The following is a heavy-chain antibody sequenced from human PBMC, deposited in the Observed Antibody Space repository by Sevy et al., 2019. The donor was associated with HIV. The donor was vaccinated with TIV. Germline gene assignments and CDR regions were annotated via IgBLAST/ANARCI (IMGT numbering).Heavy chain of an antibody. Sequence: SETLSLTCTVSGGSITSLYWNWIRQPPGKGLEWIANIYYNGHINYNPSLKSRFTLSLDTSKNQFSLRLSSVTAADTAMYYCAPENAWGRGYSWGQGTLVTVSS. V-gene: IGHV4-59*08. CDR2: IYYNGHI. CDR1: GGSITSLY. J-gene: IGHJ4*02. D-gene: IGHD1-26*01. CDR3: APENAWGRGYS.